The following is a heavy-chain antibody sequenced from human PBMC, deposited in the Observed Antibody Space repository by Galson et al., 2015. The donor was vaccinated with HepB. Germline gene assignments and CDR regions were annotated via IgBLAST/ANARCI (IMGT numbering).Heavy chain of an antibody. D-gene: IGHD3-10*01. CDR3: AHSVIAAPVRGAFDI. J-gene: IGHJ3*02. CDR2: ISWDDDK. Sequence: PALVKPTQTLTLTCTFSGFSLTSSGVGVGWIRQAPGKALECLGLISWDDDKRYSPSLRSRLTITRDTSKNQVVLTMTNMDPVDTATYYCAHSVIAAPVRGAFDIWGQGTMVTVSS. CDR1: GFSLTSSGVG. V-gene: IGHV2-5*02.